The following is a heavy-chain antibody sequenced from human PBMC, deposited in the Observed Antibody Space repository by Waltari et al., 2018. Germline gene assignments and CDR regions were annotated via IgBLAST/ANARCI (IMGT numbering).Heavy chain of an antibody. CDR3: ARETWGGSYLDY. J-gene: IGHJ4*02. V-gene: IGHV3-7*01. D-gene: IGHD3-16*01. Sequence: EVQLVESGGGLVQPGGSLRLSCAASGFTFSSYWMSWVRQAPGKGLEGVANIKQNGSEKYYVDSVKGRFTISRDNAKNSLYLQMNSLRAEDTAVYYCARETWGGSYLDYWGQGTLVTVSS. CDR2: IKQNGSEK. CDR1: GFTFSSYW.